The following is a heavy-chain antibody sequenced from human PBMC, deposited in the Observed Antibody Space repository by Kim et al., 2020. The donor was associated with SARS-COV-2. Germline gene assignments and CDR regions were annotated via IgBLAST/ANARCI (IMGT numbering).Heavy chain of an antibody. J-gene: IGHJ4*02. CDR3: ARSAGPYDYYFDY. V-gene: IGHV5-51*01. Sequence: YSPSFQGQVTISADKSTTTADLQWSSLKASDTAMYYCARSAGPYDYYFDYWGQGTLVTVSS. D-gene: IGHD3-16*01.